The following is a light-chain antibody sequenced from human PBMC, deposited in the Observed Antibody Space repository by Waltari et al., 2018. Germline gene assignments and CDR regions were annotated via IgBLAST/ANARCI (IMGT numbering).Light chain of an antibody. CDR3: QQYDDWPKT. J-gene: IGKJ1*01. CDR1: QSVSSN. V-gene: IGKV3-15*01. Sequence: EVVMTQSPATLSVSPGERVTLSCRASQSVSSNLAWFQQKPGQAPSLLIYRASSRATGIPARFSGSGAGTEVTLTISSPQSEDFAVYYCQQYDDWPKTFGQGTKVEIK. CDR2: RAS.